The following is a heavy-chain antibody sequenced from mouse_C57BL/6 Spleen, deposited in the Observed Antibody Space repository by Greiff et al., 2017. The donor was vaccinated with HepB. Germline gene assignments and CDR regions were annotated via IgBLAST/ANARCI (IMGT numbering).Heavy chain of an antibody. Sequence: QVQLKESGPGLVAPSQSLSITCTVSGFSLTSYGVHWVRQPPGKGLEWLVVIWSDGSTTYNSALKSRLSISKDNSKSQVFLKMNSRQTDDTAMYYWARHGRNYYGRWYFDVWGTGTTVTVSS. J-gene: IGHJ1*03. CDR3: ARHGRNYYGRWYFDV. CDR2: IWSDGST. D-gene: IGHD1-1*01. V-gene: IGHV2-6-1*01. CDR1: GFSLTSYG.